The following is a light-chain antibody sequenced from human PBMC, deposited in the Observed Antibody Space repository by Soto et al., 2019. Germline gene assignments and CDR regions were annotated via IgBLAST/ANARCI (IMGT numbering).Light chain of an antibody. CDR2: GAS. CDR1: QSVSSD. V-gene: IGKV3-15*01. Sequence: IVMTQSPATLSVSPGDRVTLSCRASQSVSSDLAWYQQRPGQAPRLLIYGASTRATGIPARFSGTGSGTEFTLTISSLQSEDFAFYYCQQYNNWPPYTFGQGTKLRSN. CDR3: QQYNNWPPYT. J-gene: IGKJ2*01.